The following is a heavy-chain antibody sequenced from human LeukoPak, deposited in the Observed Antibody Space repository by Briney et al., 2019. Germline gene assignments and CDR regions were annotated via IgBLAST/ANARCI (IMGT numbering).Heavy chain of an antibody. D-gene: IGHD6-19*01. Sequence: PSETLSPTCTVSGGSISSSSYYWGWIRQPPGKGLEWIGSIYYSGSTYYNPSLKSRVTISVDTSKNQFSLKLSSVTAADTAVYYCARHIWEQWLVEYYFDYWGQGTLVTVSS. V-gene: IGHV4-39*01. J-gene: IGHJ4*02. CDR2: IYYSGST. CDR3: ARHIWEQWLVEYYFDY. CDR1: GGSISSSSYY.